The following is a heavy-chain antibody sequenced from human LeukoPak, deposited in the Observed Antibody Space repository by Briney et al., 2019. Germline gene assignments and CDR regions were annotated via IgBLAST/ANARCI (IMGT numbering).Heavy chain of an antibody. CDR1: GGSISSYY. J-gene: IGHJ4*02. Sequence: SETLSLTCTVSGGSISSYYWSWIRQPPGKGLEWIGYIYYSGSTNYNPSLKSRVTISVDTSKNQFSLKLSSVTAADTAVYYCARASPLDYGDYAADFDYWGQGTLVTVSS. V-gene: IGHV4-59*01. CDR3: ARASPLDYGDYAADFDY. D-gene: IGHD4-17*01. CDR2: IYYSGST.